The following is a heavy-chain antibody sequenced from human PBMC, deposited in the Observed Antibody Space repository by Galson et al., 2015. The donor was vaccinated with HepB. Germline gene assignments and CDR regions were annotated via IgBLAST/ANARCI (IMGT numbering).Heavy chain of an antibody. CDR2: ISSSSTYI. CDR1: GFTFSSHS. J-gene: IGHJ4*02. CDR3: ARDGFDLLTGYSYYFEY. V-gene: IGHV3-21*01. Sequence: SLRLSCAVSGFTFSSHSMNWVRQAPGKGLEWVASISSSSTYIYYGDSVKGRFTISRDNAKDVLYLQMNSLRAEDTAVYYCARDGFDLLTGYSYYFEYWGQGALVTVSS. D-gene: IGHD3-9*01.